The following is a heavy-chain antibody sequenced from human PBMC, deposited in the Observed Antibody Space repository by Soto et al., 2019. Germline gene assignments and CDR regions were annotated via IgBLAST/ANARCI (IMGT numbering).Heavy chain of an antibody. D-gene: IGHD6-13*01. CDR2: IYYSGST. Sequence: QVQLQESGPGLVKPSETLSLTCTVPGGSISSYYWSWIRQPPGKGLEWIGYIYYSGSTNYNPSLKFRITISVDKSKNQFSLKMSSVAAADTAVYYCARDVTAAGYFDYWGQGTLVTVSS. V-gene: IGHV4-59*01. J-gene: IGHJ4*02. CDR1: GGSISSYY. CDR3: ARDVTAAGYFDY.